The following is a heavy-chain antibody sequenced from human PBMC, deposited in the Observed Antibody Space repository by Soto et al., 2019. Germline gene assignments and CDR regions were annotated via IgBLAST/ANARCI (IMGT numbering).Heavy chain of an antibody. CDR2: IYSGGST. CDR3: ATVPTYP. D-gene: IGHD6-6*01. Sequence: GGSLRLSCAASGFTVSSNYMTWVRQAPGKGLEWVSVIYSGGSTYYADSVKGRFTISRDNSRNTLYLQMNSLGAEDTAVYYCATVPTYPWGQGTLVTVSS. V-gene: IGHV3-66*01. CDR1: GFTVSSNY. J-gene: IGHJ5*02.